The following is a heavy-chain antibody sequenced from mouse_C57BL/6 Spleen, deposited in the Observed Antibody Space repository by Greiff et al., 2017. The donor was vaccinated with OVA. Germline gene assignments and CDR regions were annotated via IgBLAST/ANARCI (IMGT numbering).Heavy chain of an antibody. CDR2: ISNGGGST. V-gene: IGHV5-12*01. D-gene: IGHD1-1*01. Sequence: EVQGVESGGGLVQPGGSLKLSCAASGFTFSDYYMYWVRQTPEKRLEWVAYISNGGGSTYYPDTVKGRFTISRDNAKNTLYLQMSRLKSEDTAMYYCARQRYYGSSYGYFDVWGTGTTVTVSS. J-gene: IGHJ1*03. CDR3: ARQRYYGSSYGYFDV. CDR1: GFTFSDYY.